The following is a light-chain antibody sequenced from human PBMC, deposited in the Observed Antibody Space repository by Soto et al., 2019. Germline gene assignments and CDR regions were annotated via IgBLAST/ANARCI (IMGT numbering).Light chain of an antibody. CDR3: QQYSNYRT. J-gene: IGKJ1*01. CDR2: KAS. V-gene: IGKV1-5*03. CDR1: QSISSW. Sequence: DIQMTQSPSTLSASVGDRVTSTCRASQSISSWLAWYQQKPGKAPKLLMYKASRLECGVPSRCSGSGAGTEFTLTINSLQADDFATYYCQQYSNYRTFGQGIKVVIK.